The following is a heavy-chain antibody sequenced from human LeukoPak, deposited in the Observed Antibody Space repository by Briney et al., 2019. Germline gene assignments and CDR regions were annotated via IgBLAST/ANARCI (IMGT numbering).Heavy chain of an antibody. J-gene: IGHJ4*02. CDR3: ARGYCSGGSCYNIDY. D-gene: IGHD2-15*01. V-gene: IGHV3-11*01. Sequence: PGGSLRLCCAASGFTFSDYYMSWIRQAPGKGLEWVSYISSSGSTIYYADSVKGRFTISRDNAKNSLYLQMNSLRAEDTAVYYCARGYCSGGSCYNIDYWGQGTLVTVSS. CDR2: ISSSGSTI. CDR1: GFTFSDYY.